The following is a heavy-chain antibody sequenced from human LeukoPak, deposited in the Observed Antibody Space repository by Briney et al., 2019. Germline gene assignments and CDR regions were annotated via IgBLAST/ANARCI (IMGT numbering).Heavy chain of an antibody. CDR2: INHSGNT. V-gene: IGHV4-34*01. Sequence: PSETLSLACAVYGGSFSGYYWSWIRQPPGKGLEWIGEINHSGNTYYNPSLKSRVTISVDTSKNHFSLRLSSLTAADTAVYYCARHAPDCNNTNCYYYYYYMDVWGKGTTVTVSS. CDR1: GGSFSGYY. CDR3: ARHAPDCNNTNCYYYYYYMDV. J-gene: IGHJ6*03. D-gene: IGHD2-2*01.